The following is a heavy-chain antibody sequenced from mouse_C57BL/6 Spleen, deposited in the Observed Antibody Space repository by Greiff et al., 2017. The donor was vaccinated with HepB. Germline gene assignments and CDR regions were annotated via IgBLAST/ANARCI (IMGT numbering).Heavy chain of an antibody. CDR1: GYTFTSYW. V-gene: IGHV1-52*01. CDR2: IDPSDSET. CDR3: ARGPRIYYDYDGFAY. J-gene: IGHJ3*01. Sequence: VQLQQSGAELVRPGSSVKLSCKASGYTFTSYWMHWVKQRPIQGLEWIGNIDPSDSETHYNQKFKDKATLTVDKSSSTAYMQLSSLTSEDSAVYYCARGPRIYYDYDGFAYWGQGTLVTVSA. D-gene: IGHD2-4*01.